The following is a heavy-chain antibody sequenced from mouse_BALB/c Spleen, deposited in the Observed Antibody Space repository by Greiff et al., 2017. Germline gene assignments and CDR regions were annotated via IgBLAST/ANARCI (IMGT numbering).Heavy chain of an antibody. CDR2: ISSGGST. CDR1: GFTFSSYA. J-gene: IGHJ2*01. D-gene: IGHD1-2*01. Sequence: DVMLVESGGGLVKPGGSLKLSCAASGFTFSSYAMSWVRQTPEKRLEWVASISSGGSTYYPDSVKGRFTISRDNARNILYLQMSSLRSEDTAMYYCARDATTARSYFDYWGQGTTLTVSS. CDR3: ARDATTARSYFDY. V-gene: IGHV5-6-5*01.